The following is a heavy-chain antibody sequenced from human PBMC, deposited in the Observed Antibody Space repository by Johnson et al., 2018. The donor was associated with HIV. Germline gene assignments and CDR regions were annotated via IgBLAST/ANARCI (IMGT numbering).Heavy chain of an antibody. Sequence: VQLVESGGGLVQPGGSLRLSCVASGFTFSSYWMSWVRQAPGKGLEWVSVIYSGGSTYYADSVQGRFNISRDNPKNTLYLQMDSLRIEDTAVYYCAVLTTGGLRVGNFDIWGQVTMVTVSS. J-gene: IGHJ3*02. CDR3: AVLTTGGLRVGNFDI. CDR1: GFTFSSYW. V-gene: IGHV3-66*02. D-gene: IGHD1-1*01. CDR2: IYSGGST.